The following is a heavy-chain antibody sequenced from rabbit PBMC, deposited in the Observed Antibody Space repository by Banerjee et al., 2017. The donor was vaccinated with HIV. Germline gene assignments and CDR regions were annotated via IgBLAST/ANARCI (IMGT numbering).Heavy chain of an antibody. J-gene: IGHJ6*01. D-gene: IGHD8-1*01. V-gene: IGHV1S45*01. Sequence: QEQLVESGGGLVKPEGSLTLTCKASGFDFISNAMCWVRQAPGKGLEWIACIYSGNTYYASWAKGRFTISKTSSTTVTLQMTSLTAADTATYFCARVAGSSYYWGPGTLVTVS. CDR2: IYSGNT. CDR3: ARVAGSSYY. CDR1: GFDFISNA.